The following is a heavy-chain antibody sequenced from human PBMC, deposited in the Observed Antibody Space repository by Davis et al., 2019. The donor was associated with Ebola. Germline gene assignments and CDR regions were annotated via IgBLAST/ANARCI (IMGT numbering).Heavy chain of an antibody. CDR2: ISTDGSIT. J-gene: IGHJ3*02. CDR1: GFAFSSKW. CDR3: RAAQETFEI. Sequence: GESLKISCAASGFAFSSKWMNWVRQVPGKGLEWVSRISTDGSITLYADSVEGRFTISRDNTKNTVYLQMNSLRVEDTAVYYCRAAQETFEIWGQGTKVTVSS. D-gene: IGHD2-15*01. V-gene: IGHV3-74*03.